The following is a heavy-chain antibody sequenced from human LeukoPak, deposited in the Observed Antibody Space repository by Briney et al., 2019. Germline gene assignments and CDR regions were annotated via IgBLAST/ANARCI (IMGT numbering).Heavy chain of an antibody. V-gene: IGHV1-69-2*01. CDR3: TTDRVDRSFDL. D-gene: IGHD3-10*01. Sequence: ATVKISCKASGYTFSDYYMHWVKYAPGKGLEWMGRIDAGDGQTIYAEKFQGRVAITADTSTDTAYMELTSLRSEDTAVYYCTTDRVDRSFDLWGKGTAVSVSS. J-gene: IGHJ6*04. CDR1: GYTFSDYY. CDR2: IDAGDGQT.